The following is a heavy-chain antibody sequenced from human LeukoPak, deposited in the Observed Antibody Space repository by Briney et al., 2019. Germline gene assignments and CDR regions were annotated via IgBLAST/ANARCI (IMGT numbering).Heavy chain of an antibody. Sequence: ASVKVSCKASGYTFTGYYMHWVRQAPGQGLEWMGRINPNSGGTNYAQKFQGRGTMIRDTAISTAYTELSRLRSDDTDVYYCARSVRGDYVWGSYRQGFDYWGQGTLVTVSS. J-gene: IGHJ4*02. D-gene: IGHD3-16*02. CDR3: ARSVRGDYVWGSYRQGFDY. V-gene: IGHV1-2*05. CDR1: GYTFTGYY. CDR2: INPNSGGT.